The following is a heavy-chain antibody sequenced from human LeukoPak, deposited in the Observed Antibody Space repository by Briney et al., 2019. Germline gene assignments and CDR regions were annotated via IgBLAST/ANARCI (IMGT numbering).Heavy chain of an antibody. CDR1: GGSISTNY. J-gene: IGHJ1*01. CDR3: ARGGAARLHFQN. V-gene: IGHV4-59*01. Sequence: XETLSLTCTVSGGSISTNYWNWIRQPPGKGLEWIGYIYHSGSTNYSPSLQSRVTISVDTSKNQFSLNLNSVTAADTAVYYCARGGAARLHFQNWGQGTLVTVSS. D-gene: IGHD6-6*01. CDR2: IYHSGST.